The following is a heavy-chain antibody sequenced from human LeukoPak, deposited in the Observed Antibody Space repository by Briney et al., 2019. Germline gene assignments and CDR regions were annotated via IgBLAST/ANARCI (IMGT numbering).Heavy chain of an antibody. CDR1: GFTFSSYW. J-gene: IGHJ4*02. D-gene: IGHD3-22*01. CDR3: ARAYYDSSGTFDY. V-gene: IGHV3-74*01. Sequence: PRGSLRLSCAASGFTFSSYWMHWVRQAPGKGLVWVSRINSDGSSTSYADSVKGRFTISRDNAKNTLYLQMNSLRAEDTAVYYCARAYYDSSGTFDYWGQGTLVTVSS. CDR2: INSDGSST.